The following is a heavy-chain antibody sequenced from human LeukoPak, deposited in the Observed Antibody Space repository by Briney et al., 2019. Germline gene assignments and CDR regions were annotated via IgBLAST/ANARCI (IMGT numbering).Heavy chain of an antibody. Sequence: PGRSLRLSCAASGFTFSSYGMHWVRQAPGKGLEWVAVIWYDGSNKYYADSVKGRFTISRDNSKNTLYLQMNSLRAEDTAVYYCAKNGDYRSYYYYYYMDVWGKGTTVTVSS. CDR3: AKNGDYRSYYYYYYMDV. CDR2: IWYDGSNK. CDR1: GFTFSSYG. V-gene: IGHV3-33*06. D-gene: IGHD4-17*01. J-gene: IGHJ6*03.